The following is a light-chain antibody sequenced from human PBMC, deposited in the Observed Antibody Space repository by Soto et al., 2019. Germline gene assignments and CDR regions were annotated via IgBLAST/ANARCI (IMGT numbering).Light chain of an antibody. CDR3: YSYAGDVTFV. Sequence: ALTQPRSVSGSPGQSVTIPCTGTSSDVGGCNYVSWYQQHPGKAPKVLIYDVNQRPSGVPDRFSVSRSGDTASLAMSGLQAEDEFLYYCYSYAGDVTFVFGRGTKVTV. J-gene: IGLJ1*01. V-gene: IGLV2-11*01. CDR1: SSDVGGCNY. CDR2: DVN.